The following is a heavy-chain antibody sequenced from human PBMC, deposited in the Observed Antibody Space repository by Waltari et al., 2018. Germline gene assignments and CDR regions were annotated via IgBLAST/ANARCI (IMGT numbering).Heavy chain of an antibody. D-gene: IGHD3-3*01. V-gene: IGHV4-34*01. CDR1: GGSFSGYY. CDR3: ARGITYYDFWSGYSTSHFDY. CDR2: INHSGST. J-gene: IGHJ4*02. Sequence: QVQLQQWGAGLLKPSETLSLTCAVYGGSFSGYYWSWIRQPPGKGRAWIGEINHSGSTNYNPSLKVRVTTSVDTSNNQFSLKLSSVTAADTAVYYCARGITYYDFWSGYSTSHFDYWGQGTLVTVSS.